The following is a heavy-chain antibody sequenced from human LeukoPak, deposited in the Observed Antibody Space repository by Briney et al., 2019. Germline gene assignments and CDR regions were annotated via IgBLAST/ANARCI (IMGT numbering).Heavy chain of an antibody. D-gene: IGHD2-8*02. CDR1: GFTFNSYA. CDR2: ISDRGTDT. CDR3: VKGTGFYWTRGDY. V-gene: IGHV3-23*01. J-gene: IGHJ4*02. Sequence: PPGGSLRLSCAASGFTFNSYAMSWVRQAPGKGLGWVSCISDRGTDTFYAESVKGRFTISRDNSENTLDLQMHSLRVEDTAVYYCVKGTGFYWTRGDYWGQGTLLTVAS.